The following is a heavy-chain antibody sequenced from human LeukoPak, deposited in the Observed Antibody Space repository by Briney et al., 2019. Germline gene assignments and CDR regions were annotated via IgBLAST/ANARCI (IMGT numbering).Heavy chain of an antibody. CDR1: GFTFSDYY. Sequence: PGGSLRLSCAASGFTFSDYYMGWIRQAPGKGLEWVAYITSSGSAIYHADSVKGRFTISRDNAKNSLYLQMNTLRAEDTAVYYCAGTAFDSTGYYLSFDCWGQGTLVTVSS. J-gene: IGHJ4*02. V-gene: IGHV3-11*04. CDR3: AGTAFDSTGYYLSFDC. CDR2: ITSSGSAI. D-gene: IGHD3-22*01.